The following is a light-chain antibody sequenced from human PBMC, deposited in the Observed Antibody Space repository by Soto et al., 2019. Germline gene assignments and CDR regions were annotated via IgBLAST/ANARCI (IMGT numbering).Light chain of an antibody. CDR3: QQYNNWPQT. CDR2: GAS. CDR1: QSVSSY. J-gene: IGKJ1*01. V-gene: IGKV3-15*01. Sequence: EIVLTQSPATLSXSPXXXXTXXXRASQSVSSYLAWYQQKPGQAPRLLIYGASTRATGIPARFSGSGSGTEFTLTISSLQSEDFAVYYCQQYNNWPQTFGQGTKVDIK.